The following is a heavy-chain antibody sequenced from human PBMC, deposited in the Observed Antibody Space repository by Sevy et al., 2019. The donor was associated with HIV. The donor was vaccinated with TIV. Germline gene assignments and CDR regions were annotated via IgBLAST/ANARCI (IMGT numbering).Heavy chain of an antibody. Sequence: GGSLRLSCEVSGFTFSNYRMTWVRQAPGKGLEWVANIKEDGSDKYYGYSVKGRFSISRDNAKNSLYLEMNSLRAEDTAVYYCVRDGLASATDFDYWGQGTLVTVSS. CDR2: IKEDGSDK. D-gene: IGHD2-15*01. CDR1: GFTFSNYR. CDR3: VRDGLASATDFDY. V-gene: IGHV3-7*01. J-gene: IGHJ4*02.